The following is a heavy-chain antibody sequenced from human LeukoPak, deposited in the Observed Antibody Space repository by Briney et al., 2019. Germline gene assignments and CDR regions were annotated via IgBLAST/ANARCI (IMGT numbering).Heavy chain of an antibody. J-gene: IGHJ4*02. CDR3: AVHGGSLRYFDY. CDR2: ISGSGGST. Sequence: PGGSLRLSCAASGFTFSSYAMSWVRQAPGKGLEGVSAISGSGGSTYYADSVKGRFTISRDNSKNTLYLQMNSLRAGDTAVYYCAVHGGSLRYFDYWGQGTLVTVSS. V-gene: IGHV3-23*01. CDR1: GFTFSSYA. D-gene: IGHD3-10*01.